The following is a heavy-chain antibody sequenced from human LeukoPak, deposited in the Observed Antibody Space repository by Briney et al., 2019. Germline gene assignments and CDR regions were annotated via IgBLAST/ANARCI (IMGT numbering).Heavy chain of an antibody. CDR2: IYYSGST. CDR1: GGSISSYY. Sequence: PSETLSLTCTVSGGSISSYYWSWIRQPPGKGLEWIGYIYYSGSTNYNPSLKSRVTISIDTSKNQFSLKLSSVTAADTAVYYCARSIRLGELSQFDYWGQGTLVTVSS. D-gene: IGHD3-16*02. V-gene: IGHV4-59*08. CDR3: ARSIRLGELSQFDY. J-gene: IGHJ4*02.